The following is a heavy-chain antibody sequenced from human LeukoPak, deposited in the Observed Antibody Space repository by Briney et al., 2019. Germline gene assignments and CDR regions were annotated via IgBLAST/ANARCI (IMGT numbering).Heavy chain of an antibody. J-gene: IGHJ4*02. D-gene: IGHD2-21*02. V-gene: IGHV3-30-3*01. CDR1: GXTFRSYA. Sequence: PGGSLRLSCAASGXTFRSYAMHWVRRAPGKGLEWVAGISYDGTNKYYADSVKGRFTISRDNSKNTLYLQMNSLRTDDTAVYYCARESPACGEDCYFDYWGQGSLVTVSS. CDR3: ARESPACGEDCYFDY. CDR2: ISYDGTNK.